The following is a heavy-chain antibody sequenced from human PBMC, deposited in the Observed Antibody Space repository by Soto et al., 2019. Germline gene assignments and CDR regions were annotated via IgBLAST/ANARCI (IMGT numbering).Heavy chain of an antibody. V-gene: IGHV4-39*01. CDR1: GGSISSSSYY. Sequence: PSETLSLTCTVSGGSISSSSYYWGWIRQPPGKGLEWIGSIYYSGSTYYNPSLKSRVTISVDTSKNQFSLKLSSVTAADTAVYYCAVCIAVAGIHYFDYWGQGTLVTVSS. J-gene: IGHJ4*02. CDR2: IYYSGST. D-gene: IGHD6-19*01. CDR3: AVCIAVAGIHYFDY.